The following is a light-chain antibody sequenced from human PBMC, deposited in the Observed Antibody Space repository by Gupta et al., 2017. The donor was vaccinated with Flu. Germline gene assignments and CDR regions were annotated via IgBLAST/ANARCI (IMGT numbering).Light chain of an antibody. CDR1: SSDIGAYNY. Sequence: QSALTHPASVSGSPGQSITISCTGTSSDIGAYNYVSWYQQHPGEPPKLMIYEVSYRPSGISNRFSGSKSGNTASLTISGLQAGDEADYYCSSYTGSVTVFGGGTKVAVL. J-gene: IGLJ3*02. CDR2: EVS. CDR3: SSYTGSVTV. V-gene: IGLV2-14*01.